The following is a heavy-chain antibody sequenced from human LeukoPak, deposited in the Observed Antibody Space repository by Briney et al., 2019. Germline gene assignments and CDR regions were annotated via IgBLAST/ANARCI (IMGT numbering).Heavy chain of an antibody. CDR1: GFTFSSYA. V-gene: IGHV3-53*01. D-gene: IGHD6-13*01. CDR3: TRNLGSSWTSDY. Sequence: GGSLRLSCAASGFTFSSYAMSWVRQTPGKGLEWVSVIFGGGSTYYADSVKGRFTISRDTSKNTLYLHINSLRAEDTALYYCTRNLGSSWTSDYWGQGTLVTVSS. CDR2: IFGGGST. J-gene: IGHJ4*02.